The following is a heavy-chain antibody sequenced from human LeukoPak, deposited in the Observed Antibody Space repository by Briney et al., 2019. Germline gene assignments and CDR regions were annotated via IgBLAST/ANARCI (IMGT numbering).Heavy chain of an antibody. CDR3: AKGPPPIFGVGMYYFDY. J-gene: IGHJ4*02. CDR1: GFTFSSYA. V-gene: IGHV3-23*01. CDR2: ISGSGGST. D-gene: IGHD3-3*02. Sequence: GGSLRLSCAASGFTFSSYAMSWVRQAPGKGLEWVSAISGSGGSTYYADSVKGRFTISRDNSKNTLYLQMNSLRPEDTAVYYCAKGPPPIFGVGMYYFDYWGQGTLVTVSS.